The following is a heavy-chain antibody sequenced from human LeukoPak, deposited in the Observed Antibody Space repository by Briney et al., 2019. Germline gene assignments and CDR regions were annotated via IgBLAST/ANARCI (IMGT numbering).Heavy chain of an antibody. V-gene: IGHV4-34*01. CDR2: INHSGST. CDR1: GGSFSGYY. J-gene: IGHJ6*03. Sequence: SETLSLTCAVYGGSFSGYYWSWIRQPPGKGLEWIGEINHSGSTNYNPSLKSRVTLSVDTSKNQFSLKLSSVTAADTAVYYCARGCIAAAGTLGYYYMDVWGKGTTVTVSS. D-gene: IGHD6-13*01. CDR3: ARGCIAAAGTLGYYYMDV.